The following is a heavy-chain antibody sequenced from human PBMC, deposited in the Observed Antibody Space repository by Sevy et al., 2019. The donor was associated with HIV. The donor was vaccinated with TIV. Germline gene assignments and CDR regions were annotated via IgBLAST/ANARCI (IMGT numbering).Heavy chain of an antibody. CDR3: STDRSDIFTGYYYYYYYMDV. CDR1: GFTVSSNY. D-gene: IGHD3-9*01. J-gene: IGHJ6*03. V-gene: IGHV3-53*01. CDR2: IYSGGST. Sequence: GGSLRLSCAASGFTVSSNYMSWVRQAPGKGLEWVSVIYSGGSTYYADSVKGRFTISRDNSKNTLYLQMNSLRAEDTAVYYCSTDRSDIFTGYYYYYYYMDVWGKGTTVTVSS.